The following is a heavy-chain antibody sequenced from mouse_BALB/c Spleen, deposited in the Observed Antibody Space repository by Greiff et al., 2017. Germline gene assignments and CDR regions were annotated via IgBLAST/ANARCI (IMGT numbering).Heavy chain of an antibody. CDR1: GFTFSSFG. CDR2: ISSGSSTI. Sequence: DVKLVESGGGLVQPGGSRKLSCAASGFTFSSFGMHWVRQAPEKGLEWVAYISSGSSTIYYADTVKGRFTISRDNPKNTLFLQMTSLRSEDTAMYYCARRAGTFLDYWGQGTTLTVSS. D-gene: IGHD3-3*01. V-gene: IGHV5-17*02. J-gene: IGHJ2*01. CDR3: ARRAGTFLDY.